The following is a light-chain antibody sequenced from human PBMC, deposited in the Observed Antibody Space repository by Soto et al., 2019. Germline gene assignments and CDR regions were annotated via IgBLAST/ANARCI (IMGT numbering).Light chain of an antibody. CDR1: QSVSSN. CDR2: GAS. V-gene: IGKV3-15*01. Sequence: EIEMTQSPATLSVSPGERVTLSCRASQSVSSNLAWYQQKPGQAPRVLIYGASTRATGIPARFSGSGSGTEFSLTISSLESEDFAVYYCQQYYNWPPWTFGQGTKVEIK. CDR3: QQYYNWPPWT. J-gene: IGKJ1*01.